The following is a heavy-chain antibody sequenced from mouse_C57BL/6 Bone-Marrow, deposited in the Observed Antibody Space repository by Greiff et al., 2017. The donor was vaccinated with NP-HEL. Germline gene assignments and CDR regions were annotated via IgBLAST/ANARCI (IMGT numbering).Heavy chain of an antibody. CDR1: GYTFTSYG. J-gene: IGHJ3*01. D-gene: IGHD3-2*02. CDR3: EREDSSGSWFAY. Sequence: VQLVESGAELARPGASVKLSCKASGYTFTSYGISWVKQRTGQGLEWIGEIYPRSGNTYYNEKFKGKATLTADKSSSTAYMELRSLTSEDSAVYFGEREDSSGSWFAYWGQGTMVTVSA. V-gene: IGHV1-81*01. CDR2: IYPRSGNT.